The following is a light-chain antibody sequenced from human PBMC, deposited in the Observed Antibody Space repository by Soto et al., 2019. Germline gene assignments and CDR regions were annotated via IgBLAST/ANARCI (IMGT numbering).Light chain of an antibody. CDR2: KAS. CDR3: QQYNTYST. CDR1: QSISSW. J-gene: IGKJ1*01. Sequence: DSQMTQSPSTLSASVGGRFTITCRASQSISSWLAWYQQKPWKAPNLLIYKASSLESGVPSRFSGSGSGTEFTLTISSPQPDDSATYYCQQYNTYSTCGQGTKVDIK. V-gene: IGKV1-5*03.